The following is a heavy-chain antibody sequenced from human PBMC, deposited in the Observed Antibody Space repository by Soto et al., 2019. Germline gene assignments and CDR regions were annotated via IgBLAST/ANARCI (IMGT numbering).Heavy chain of an antibody. J-gene: IGHJ4*02. D-gene: IGHD1-26*01. Sequence: SEELSHTCAGSAGTLRPYIWTGFRQTPGKGLQWIGQINHSGSSIYNPSLKNRVTISTMSNNKFSLGLSSVTAADTAVYYCTRGLFSGSYYSGGWYYFDSWGQGTMVT. V-gene: IGHV4-34*01. CDR1: AGTLRPYI. CDR2: INHSGSS. CDR3: TRGLFSGSYYSGGWYYFDS.